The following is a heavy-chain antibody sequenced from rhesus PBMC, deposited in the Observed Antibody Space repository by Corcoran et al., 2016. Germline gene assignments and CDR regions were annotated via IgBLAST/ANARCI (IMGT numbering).Heavy chain of an antibody. CDR3: SRDDYRSS. D-gene: IGHD4-29*01. CDR2: KINSGTPA. Sequence: DVQLLESGGGLVQPGGSLRLAGEASGFTFGDYAMHWVRQAPGKGLVRVSTKINSGTPADYADSVKGRFTVSRDNAKNSLYLQMNSLRAEDTAVYYCSRDDYRSSWGQGVLITVSS. CDR1: GFTFGDYA. J-gene: IGHJ4*01. V-gene: IGHV3-183*02.